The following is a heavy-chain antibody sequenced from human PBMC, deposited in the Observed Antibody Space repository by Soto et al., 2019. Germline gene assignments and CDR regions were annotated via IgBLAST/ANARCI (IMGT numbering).Heavy chain of an antibody. CDR2: ISAYNGNT. CDR1: GDTFTNSA. J-gene: IGHJ4*02. V-gene: IGHV1-18*01. Sequence: ASVKVSCKASGDTFTNSAFIWVRQAPGQGLEWMGWISAYNGNTDYEQKFQGRVTMTTDTSTSTAHMELRSLRSDDTAVYYCARDEGGYDILTGYYKAHHFDYWGQGVLVTVSS. CDR3: ARDEGGYDILTGYYKAHHFDY. D-gene: IGHD3-9*01.